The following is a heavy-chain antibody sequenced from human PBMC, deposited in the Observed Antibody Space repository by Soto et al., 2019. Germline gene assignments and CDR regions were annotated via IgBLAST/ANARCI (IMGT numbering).Heavy chain of an antibody. CDR2: ISYRGSI. CDR3: ARRLREYREIDLGNLIDP. J-gene: IGHJ5*02. D-gene: IGHD3-16*01. CDR1: GDSISNYY. V-gene: IGHV4-59*12. Sequence: SETLSLTCTVSGDSISNYYWLWIRQPPGKGLEWIGSISYRGSINYNPSLKSRVTMSVDTSQNQFSLKVNSVTAADTAVYYCARRLREYREIDLGNLIDPWGQGTLVTVSS.